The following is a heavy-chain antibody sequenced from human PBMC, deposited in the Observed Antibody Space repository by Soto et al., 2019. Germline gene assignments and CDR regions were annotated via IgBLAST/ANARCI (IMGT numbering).Heavy chain of an antibody. Sequence: VQLVESGGGVVQPGRSLRLSCAASGFTFSDYAMHWVRQAPGKGLEWVAVVSHDGRNTHYADSVKGRFTISRDSSKNTLALEMTSLRAEDTAVYYCAKGGRQWLVTSDFNGWGQGALVTVSS. V-gene: IGHV3-30*18. CDR3: AKGGRQWLVTSDFNG. D-gene: IGHD6-19*01. J-gene: IGHJ4*02. CDR2: VSHDGRNT. CDR1: GFTFSDYA.